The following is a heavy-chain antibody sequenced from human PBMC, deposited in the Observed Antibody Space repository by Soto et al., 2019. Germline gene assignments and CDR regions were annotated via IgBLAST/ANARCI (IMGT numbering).Heavy chain of an antibody. D-gene: IGHD3-22*01. CDR1: GFTFSSYG. CDR3: ARDYYVISVYYYLFQSYYYYGMDV. V-gene: IGHV3-33*01. J-gene: IGHJ6*02. CDR2: IWYDGSNK. Sequence: PGGSLRLSCAASGFTFSSYGMHWVRQAPGKGLEWVAVIWYDGSNKYYADSVKGRFTISRDNSKNTLYLQMNSLRAEDTAVYYCARDYYVISVYYYLFQSYYYYGMDVWGQGTTVTVSS.